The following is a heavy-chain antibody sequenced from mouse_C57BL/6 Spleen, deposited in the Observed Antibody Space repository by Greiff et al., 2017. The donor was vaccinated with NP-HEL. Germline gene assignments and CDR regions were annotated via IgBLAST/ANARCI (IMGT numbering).Heavy chain of an antibody. CDR3: ARPAYYSNYGGFFYAMDY. J-gene: IGHJ4*01. CDR1: DSEVFPIAY. D-gene: IGHD2-5*01. Sequence: QVQLQQSGSELRSPGSSVKLSCKDFDSEVFPIAYMSWVRQKPGHGFEWIGGILPSIGRTIYGEKFEDKATLDADTLSNTAYLELNSLTSEDSAIYYCARPAYYSNYGGFFYAMDYWGQGTSVTVSS. V-gene: IGHV15-2*01. CDR2: ILPSIGRT.